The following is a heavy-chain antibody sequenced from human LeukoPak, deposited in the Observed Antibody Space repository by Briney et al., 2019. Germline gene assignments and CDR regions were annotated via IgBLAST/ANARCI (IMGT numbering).Heavy chain of an antibody. CDR2: IYYSGST. J-gene: IGHJ1*01. Sequence: SETLSLTCTVSGGSISSYYWSWIRQPPGKGLEWIGYIYYSGSTNYNPSLKSRVTISVDTSKNQFSLKLSSVTAADTAVYYCARQGAAAGTRLYFQHWGRGTLVTVPS. CDR1: GGSISSYY. V-gene: IGHV4-59*08. CDR3: ARQGAAAGTRLYFQH. D-gene: IGHD6-13*01.